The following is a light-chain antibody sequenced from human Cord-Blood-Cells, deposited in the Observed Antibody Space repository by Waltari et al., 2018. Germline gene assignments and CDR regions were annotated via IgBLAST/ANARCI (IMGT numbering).Light chain of an antibody. J-gene: IGLJ1*01. Sequence: QSALTQPPSASGSPGQSVTISCTGTSSDVGGYNYVSWYQKHPGKAPKLMMYEVSKRPSGVPDRFSGSKSGNTASLTVSGLQAEDEADYYCSSYAGSNNYVFGTGTKVTVL. CDR2: EVS. V-gene: IGLV2-8*01. CDR3: SSYAGSNNYV. CDR1: SSDVGGYNY.